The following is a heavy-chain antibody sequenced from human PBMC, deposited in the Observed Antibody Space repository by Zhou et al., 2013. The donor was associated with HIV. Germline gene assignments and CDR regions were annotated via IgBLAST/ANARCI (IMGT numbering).Heavy chain of an antibody. D-gene: IGHD1-1*01. CDR1: GYSFINYG. J-gene: IGHJ4*02. V-gene: IGHV1-18*01. Sequence: QVQLVQSGSEVKKSGASVKVSCRASGYSFINYGISWVRQAPGQGLEWMGWISPYNGDTKYSQKFQDRVTMTTETSTSTAYMDLGSLRSDDTAVYYCARVPSYKPLDFWGQGTLVTVSS. CDR3: ARVPSYKPLDF. CDR2: ISPYNGDT.